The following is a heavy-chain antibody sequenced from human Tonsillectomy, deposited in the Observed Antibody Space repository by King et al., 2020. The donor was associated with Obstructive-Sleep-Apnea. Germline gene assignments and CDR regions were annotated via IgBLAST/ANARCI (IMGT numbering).Heavy chain of an antibody. Sequence: VQLVESGGGLVQPGGSLRLSCAASGFTFSSYWMSWVRQAPGKGLEWVANIKQDGSEKFYVDSVKGRFTISRDNAKNSVYLQINSLRVGDTAVYYWARDQRPYDWEPGRQDYWGQGTLLTVSS. CDR3: ARDQRPYDWEPGRQDY. D-gene: IGHD1-26*01. J-gene: IGHJ4*02. CDR2: IKQDGSEK. V-gene: IGHV3-7*01. CDR1: GFTFSSYW.